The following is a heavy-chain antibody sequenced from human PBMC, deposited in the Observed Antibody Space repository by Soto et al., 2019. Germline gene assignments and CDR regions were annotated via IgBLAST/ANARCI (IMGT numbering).Heavy chain of an antibody. CDR3: ARGREAYKWNDAGY. CDR1: GGSISPYY. CDR2: IYYSGST. J-gene: IGHJ4*02. V-gene: IGHV4-59*01. D-gene: IGHD1-1*01. Sequence: SETLSLTCIVSGGSISPYYWSWIRQPPGKGLEWIGYIYYSGSTNYNPSLKSRVTISVDTPKNQFSLRLSSVTAADTAVYYCARGREAYKWNDAGYWGQGTLVTVSS.